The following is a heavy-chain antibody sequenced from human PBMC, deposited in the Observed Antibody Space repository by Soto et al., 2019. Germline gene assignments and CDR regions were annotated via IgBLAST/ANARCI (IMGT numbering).Heavy chain of an antibody. D-gene: IGHD5-12*01. CDR2: IIPIFGTA. Sequence: QVQLVQSGAEVKKPGSSVKVSCKASGGTFSSYAISWVRQAPGQGLEWMGGIIPIFGTANYAQKVQGRVTITADESTSTAYMELSSLRSEDTAVYYCARSHGWAAGYKRAFDIWGQGTMVTVSS. CDR1: GGTFSSYA. J-gene: IGHJ3*02. CDR3: ARSHGWAAGYKRAFDI. V-gene: IGHV1-69*01.